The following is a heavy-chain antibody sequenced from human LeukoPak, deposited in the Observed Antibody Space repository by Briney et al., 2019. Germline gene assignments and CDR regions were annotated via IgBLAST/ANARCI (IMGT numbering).Heavy chain of an antibody. J-gene: IGHJ6*02. CDR2: IYYSGST. D-gene: IGHD3-3*01. V-gene: IGHV4-59*01. Sequence: TSETLSLTCTVSGGSISSYYWSWIRQPPGKGLEWIGYIYYSGSTNYNPSPKSRVTISVDTSKNQFSLKLSSVTAADTAVYYCARVHRGKDDFWSGYPGYYYGMDVWGQGTTVTVSS. CDR3: ARVHRGKDDFWSGYPGYYYGMDV. CDR1: GGSISSYY.